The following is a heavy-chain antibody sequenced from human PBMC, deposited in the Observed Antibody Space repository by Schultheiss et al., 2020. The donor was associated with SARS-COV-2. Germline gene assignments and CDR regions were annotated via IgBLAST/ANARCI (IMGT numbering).Heavy chain of an antibody. V-gene: IGHV1-46*01. D-gene: IGHD6-19*01. J-gene: IGHJ6*02. CDR3: ARDPRASGWLRGLRGDYYYGMDV. CDR2: INPSGGST. CDR1: GYTFTSYY. Sequence: ASVKVSCKASGYTFTSYYMHWVRQAPGQGLEWMGIINPSGGSTSYAQKFQGRVTMTRDTSTSTVYMELSSLRSEDTAVYYCARDPRASGWLRGLRGDYYYGMDVWGQGTTVTVSS.